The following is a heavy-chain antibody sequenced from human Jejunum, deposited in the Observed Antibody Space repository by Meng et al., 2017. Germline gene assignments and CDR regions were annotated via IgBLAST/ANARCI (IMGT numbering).Heavy chain of an antibody. D-gene: IGHD2-21*01. Sequence: VQLRVPDPGLGRPSATLSLTCAFSECSITSSNWWSWVRQTPGKGLEWIGEVFHSGTPNYNPSLMSRLTMSVDKSKNQFSLNLTSVTAADTAVYYCASRPVGIRTYYFDCWGQGTLVTVSS. CDR2: VFHSGTP. CDR1: ECSITSSNW. J-gene: IGHJ4*02. CDR3: ASRPVGIRTYYFDC. V-gene: IGHV4-4*02.